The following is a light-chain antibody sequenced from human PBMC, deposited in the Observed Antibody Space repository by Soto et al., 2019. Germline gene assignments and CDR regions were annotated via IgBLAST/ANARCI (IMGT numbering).Light chain of an antibody. CDR3: SSYAGRNTLV. J-gene: IGLJ2*01. CDR1: SSDVSGYNY. Sequence: QSALTQPPSASGSPGQSVTISCTGTSSDVSGYNYVSWYQQHPGKVPKLMIYEVSKRPSGVPDRFSGSKSGNTASLTVSGLQAEDEADYYCSSYAGRNTLVFGGGTKLTVL. V-gene: IGLV2-8*01. CDR2: EVS.